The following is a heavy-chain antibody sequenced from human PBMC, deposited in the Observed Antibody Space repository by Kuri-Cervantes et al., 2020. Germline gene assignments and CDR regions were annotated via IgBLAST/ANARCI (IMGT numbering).Heavy chain of an antibody. J-gene: IGHJ6*02. D-gene: IGHD3-10*01. CDR2: ISSSGSTI. CDR1: GFTFSDYD. V-gene: IGHV3-11*01. Sequence: GESLKISCAASGFTFSDYDMSWIRQAPGKGLEWVSYISSSGSTIYYADSVKGRFTISRDNAKNSLYLQMNSLRAEDTALYYCAKDSDSGSGSYYYGMDVWNQGTTVTVSS. CDR3: AKDSDSGSGSYYYGMDV.